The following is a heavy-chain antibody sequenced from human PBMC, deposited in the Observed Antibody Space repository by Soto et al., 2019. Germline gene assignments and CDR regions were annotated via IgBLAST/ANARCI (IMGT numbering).Heavy chain of an antibody. J-gene: IGHJ4*02. V-gene: IGHV4-61*03. CDR2: VHFSGTT. CDR1: AGSASTGIYY. D-gene: IGHD2-8*01. CDR3: ARYCNNFDRQHLYSSDS. Sequence: PSESLSLTCRVSAGSASTGIYYWSWVRQPPGKGLEWLGNVHFSGTTTYNPSLMGPFTMTVDMAKHHVCLELTSVTAAHTAIFYWARYCNNFDRQHLYSSDSWGQGTQVTVSS.